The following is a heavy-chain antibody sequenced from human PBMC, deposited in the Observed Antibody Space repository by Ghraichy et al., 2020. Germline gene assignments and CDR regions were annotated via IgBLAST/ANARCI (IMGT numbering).Heavy chain of an antibody. Sequence: ASVKVSCKASGYTFTSYGISWVRQAPGQGLEWMGWISAYNGNTNYAQKLQGRVTMTTDTSTSTAYMELRSLRSDDTAVYYCARPGYYYDSSGHWGFDPWGQGTLVTVSS. D-gene: IGHD3-22*01. CDR2: ISAYNGNT. CDR1: GYTFTSYG. CDR3: ARPGYYYDSSGHWGFDP. J-gene: IGHJ5*02. V-gene: IGHV1-18*04.